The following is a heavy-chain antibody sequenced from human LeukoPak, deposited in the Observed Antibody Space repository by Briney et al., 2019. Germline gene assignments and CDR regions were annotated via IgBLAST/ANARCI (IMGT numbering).Heavy chain of an antibody. J-gene: IGHJ4*02. D-gene: IGHD2-21*02. CDR3: ARDKYAHIVVVTANDY. CDR1: GFTFSDYY. V-gene: IGHV3-69-1*01. Sequence: PGGSLRLSCAASGFTFSDYYMSWIRQAPGKGLEWVSYISSSSTIYYADSVKGRFTISRDNAKNSLYLQMNSLRDEDTAVYYCARDKYAHIVVVTANDYWGQGTLVTVSS. CDR2: ISSSSTI.